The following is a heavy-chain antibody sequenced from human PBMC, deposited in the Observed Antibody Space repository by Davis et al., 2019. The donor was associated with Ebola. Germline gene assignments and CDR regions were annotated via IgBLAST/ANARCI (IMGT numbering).Heavy chain of an antibody. V-gene: IGHV1-2*06. CDR2: INPNSGGT. CDR3: ARGPAS. Sequence: AASVKASCKASGYTSTGYYMHWVRQAPGQGLEWMGRINPNSGGTNYAQKFQGRVTITRDTSASTAYMELSSLRSEDTAVYYCARGPASWGQGTLVTVSS. J-gene: IGHJ4*02. CDR1: GYTSTGYY.